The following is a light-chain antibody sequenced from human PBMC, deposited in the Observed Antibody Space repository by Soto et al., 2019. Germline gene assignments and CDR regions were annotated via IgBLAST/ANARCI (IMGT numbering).Light chain of an antibody. CDR2: EVT. CDR1: SGDIGSYNR. V-gene: IGLV2-14*01. Sequence: QSVLTQPASVSGSPGQSITISCTGTSGDIGSYNRVSWYQQHPGKAPKLIIYEVTDRPSGVSNRFSGSKSGNTASLTISGLQAEDEAEYYCAAWEDRLNGRVFGTGTKLTVL. CDR3: AAWEDRLNGRV. J-gene: IGLJ1*01.